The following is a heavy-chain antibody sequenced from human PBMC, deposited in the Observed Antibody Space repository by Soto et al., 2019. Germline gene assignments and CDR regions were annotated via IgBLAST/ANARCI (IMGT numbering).Heavy chain of an antibody. V-gene: IGHV3-11*01. CDR3: ARDREVRFLEWLSPYYFDY. D-gene: IGHD3-3*01. CDR2: ISSSGSTI. J-gene: IGHJ4*02. CDR1: GFTFSDYY. Sequence: GGSLRLSCAASGFTFSDYYMSWVRQAPGKGLEWVSCISSSGSTIYYADSVKGRFTISRDNAKNSLYLQMNSLRAEDTAVYYCARDREVRFLEWLSPYYFDYWGQGTLVTVSS.